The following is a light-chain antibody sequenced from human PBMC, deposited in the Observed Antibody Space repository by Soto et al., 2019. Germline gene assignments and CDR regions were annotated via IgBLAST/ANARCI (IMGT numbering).Light chain of an antibody. CDR2: STS. CDR1: QSLSVSS. V-gene: IGKV3-20*01. CDR3: HQFGDSPQT. J-gene: IGKJ1*01. Sequence: EIVLTQSQGTLSLSPGDRATLSCRASQSLSVSSIAWYQQNPGQAPRLLIYSTSTRATGIPDRFSGRGSGTHFPLAISRLEPEDFAVYYCHQFGDSPQTFGQGTTVEV.